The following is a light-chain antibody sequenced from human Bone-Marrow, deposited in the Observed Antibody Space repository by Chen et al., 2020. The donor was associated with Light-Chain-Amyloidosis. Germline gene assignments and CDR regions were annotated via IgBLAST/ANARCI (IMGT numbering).Light chain of an antibody. V-gene: IGLV3-21*02. J-gene: IGLJ3*02. CDR3: QVWDSSSDRPV. Sequence: SYVLTQPSSVSVAPGQTATIACGGNNIGATSVHWYQQTPGQAPLVVVYDDSDRPSGIPVRLSGSNSGNPATLTSSRVEAGDEADYCCQVWDSSSDRPVFGGGTKLTVL. CDR2: DDS. CDR1: NIGATS.